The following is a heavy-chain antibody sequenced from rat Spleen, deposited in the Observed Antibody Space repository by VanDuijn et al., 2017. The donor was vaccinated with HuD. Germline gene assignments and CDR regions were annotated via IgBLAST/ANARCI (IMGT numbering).Heavy chain of an antibody. CDR2: ISYDGSST. V-gene: IGHV5-20*01. Sequence: EVQLVESGGGLVQPGRSMKLSCAASGFTFSNYDMAWVRQAPTKGLEWVASISYDGSSTYYRDSVKGRFTISRDNAKSTLYLQMDSLRSEDTATYYCTTDPVMDAWGQGASVTVSS. CDR1: GFTFSNYD. CDR3: TTDPVMDA. J-gene: IGHJ4*01.